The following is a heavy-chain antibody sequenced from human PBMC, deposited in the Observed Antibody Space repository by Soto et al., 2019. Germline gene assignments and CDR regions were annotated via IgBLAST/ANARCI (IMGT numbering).Heavy chain of an antibody. V-gene: IGHV1-2*04. Sequence: ASVKVSCKASGYTFTGYYMHWVRQAPGQGLEWMGWINPNSGGTNYAQKFQGWVTMTRDTSTSTAYMELSRLRSDDTAVYYCARDAAPTPYYYDSSGYSTIYYYYGMDVWGQGTTVTVSS. CDR1: GYTFTGYY. CDR2: INPNSGGT. J-gene: IGHJ6*02. D-gene: IGHD3-22*01. CDR3: ARDAAPTPYYYDSSGYSTIYYYYGMDV.